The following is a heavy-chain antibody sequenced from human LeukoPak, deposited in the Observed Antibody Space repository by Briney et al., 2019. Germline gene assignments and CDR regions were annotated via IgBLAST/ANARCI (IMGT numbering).Heavy chain of an antibody. CDR3: ARVLSFPYLLDS. D-gene: IGHD2/OR15-2a*01. CDR1: GHSTTRGYY. V-gene: IGHV4-38-2*01. J-gene: IGHJ4*02. CDR2: FFQSHKS. Sequence: SETLSLTCAISGHSTTRGYYWAWCRQSPGKGLEWIATFFQSHKSFYNASLESRVTMSLDTSKSQFSLNLTSVTAADTAVYSCARVLSFPYLLDSWGRGTQVTVSS.